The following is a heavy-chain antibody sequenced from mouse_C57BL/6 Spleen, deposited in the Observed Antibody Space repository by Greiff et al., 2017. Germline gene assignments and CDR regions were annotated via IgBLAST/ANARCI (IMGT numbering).Heavy chain of an antibody. CDR3: AREDLRGDAMGD. CDR2: IYPGDGDT. CDR1: GYAFSSYW. J-gene: IGHJ4*01. V-gene: IGHV1-80*01. D-gene: IGHD1-1*01. Sequence: VKLMESVAELVKPGASVKISCKASGYAFSSYWMNWVKQRPGQGLEWIGQIYPGDGDTNYNGKFKGKATLTADKSSSTAYMQLSSLTSEDSAVYFCAREDLRGDAMGDWGQGASVTVAS.